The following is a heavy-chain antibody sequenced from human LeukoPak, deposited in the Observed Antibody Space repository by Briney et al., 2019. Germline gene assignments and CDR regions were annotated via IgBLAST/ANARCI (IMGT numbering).Heavy chain of an antibody. CDR3: ARDGPDSSGSHDAFDI. Sequence: AASVTVSFKASGYTFTSYGISWVRQAPGQGLEWMGWISAYNGNTNYAQKLQGRVTMTTDTSTSTAYMELRSLRSDDTAVYYCARDGPDSSGSHDAFDIWGQGTMVTVSS. CDR2: ISAYNGNT. J-gene: IGHJ3*02. CDR1: GYTFTSYG. D-gene: IGHD3-22*01. V-gene: IGHV1-18*01.